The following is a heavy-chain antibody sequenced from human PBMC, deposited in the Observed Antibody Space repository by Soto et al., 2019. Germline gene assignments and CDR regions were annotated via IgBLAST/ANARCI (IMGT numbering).Heavy chain of an antibody. V-gene: IGHV1-3*01. J-gene: IGHJ4*02. CDR2: ISAGIGNT. CDR3: AILWFGELLTPLALDY. D-gene: IGHD3-10*01. CDR1: GYTFTSYA. Sequence: ASVKVSCKASGYTFTSYAMHWVRQAPGQGLEWMGWISAGIGNTKYSRKFQGRVTITRDTSASTAYMELSSLRSEDTAVYYCAILWFGELLTPLALDYWGQGTLVTVSS.